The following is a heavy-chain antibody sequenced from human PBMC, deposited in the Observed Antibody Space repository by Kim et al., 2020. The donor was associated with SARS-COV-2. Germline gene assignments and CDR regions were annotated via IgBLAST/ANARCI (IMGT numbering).Heavy chain of an antibody. J-gene: IGHJ6*03. Sequence: ASVKVSCKASGYTFTSYAMNWVRQAPGQGLEWMGWINTNTGIPTYAQGFTGRFVFSLDTSVSTAYLQISSLKAEDTAVYYCARPFSSILTGYDYYYYMDVWGKGTTVTVSS. CDR1: GYTFTSYA. D-gene: IGHD3-9*01. CDR3: ARPFSSILTGYDYYYYMDV. CDR2: INTNTGIP. V-gene: IGHV7-4-1*02.